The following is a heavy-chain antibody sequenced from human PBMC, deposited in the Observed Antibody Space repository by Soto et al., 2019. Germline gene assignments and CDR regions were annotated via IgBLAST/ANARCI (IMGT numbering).Heavy chain of an antibody. Sequence: EVQLVESGGGLVQPGGSLRLSCAASGFTFSSYSMNWVRQAPGKGLEWVSYISSSSITIYYADSVKGRFTISRDNAKNSLYLQMNSQRAEDKAVYHCARAGLGRLLELVQPRPLRASYYYMDVWGKGTTVTVSS. V-gene: IGHV3-48*01. CDR2: ISSSSITI. J-gene: IGHJ6*03. CDR1: GFTFSSYS. CDR3: ARAGLGRLLELVQPRPLRASYYYMDV. D-gene: IGHD3-9*01.